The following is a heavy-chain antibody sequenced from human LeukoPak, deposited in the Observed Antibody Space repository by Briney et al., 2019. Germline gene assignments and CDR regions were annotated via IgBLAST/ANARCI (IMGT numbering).Heavy chain of an antibody. CDR1: GGTFSSYA. D-gene: IGHD5-12*01. CDR3: ASRSYSGYEY. J-gene: IGHJ4*02. V-gene: IGHV1-69*06. CDR2: IIPIFGTA. Sequence: ASVKVSCKASGGTFSSYAISWVRQAPGQGLEWMGGIIPIFGTANHAQKFQGRVTITADKSTSTAYMELSSLRSEDTAVYYCASRSYSGYEYWGQGTLVTVSS.